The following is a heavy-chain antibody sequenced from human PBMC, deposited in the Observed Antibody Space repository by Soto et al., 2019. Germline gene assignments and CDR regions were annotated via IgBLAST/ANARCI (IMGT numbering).Heavy chain of an antibody. V-gene: IGHV3-11*05. CDR3: ARAITMSDGMDV. CDR2: ISSSSSYT. D-gene: IGHD3-10*02. CDR1: GFTFSDYY. J-gene: IGHJ6*02. Sequence: GGSLRLSCAASGFTFSDYYLTWVRQAPGKGLEWVSYISSSSSYTNYAYSVKGRFIISRDNGKNSVYLQLNSLRAEDTAVYYCARAITMSDGMDVWGQGTTVTVSS.